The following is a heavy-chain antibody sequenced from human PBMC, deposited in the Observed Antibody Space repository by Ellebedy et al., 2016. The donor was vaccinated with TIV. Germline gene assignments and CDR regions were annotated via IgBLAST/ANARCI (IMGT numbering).Heavy chain of an antibody. V-gene: IGHV1-2*02. CDR1: GYTFTGYY. J-gene: IGHJ4*02. CDR3: ARASGYYLWYFDY. D-gene: IGHD3-22*01. Sequence: ASVKVSXKASGYTFTGYYMHWVRQAPGQGLEWMGWINPNSGGTNYAQKFQGRVTMTRDTSISTAYMELSRLRSDDTAVYYCARASGYYLWYFDYWGQGTLVTVSS. CDR2: INPNSGGT.